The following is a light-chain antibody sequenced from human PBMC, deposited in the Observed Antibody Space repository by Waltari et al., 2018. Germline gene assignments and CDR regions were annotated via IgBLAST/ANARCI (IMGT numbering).Light chain of an antibody. V-gene: IGLV2-14*01. Sequence: QSALTQPASVSGSPGQSITIPCTGSSSDVGGYDYVSWYQQHPGKAPKLMIYGVTGRPSGVSNRFSGSKSGNTASLTISGLQAEDEADYYCSSYTTTSSLVFATGTKVTVL. CDR1: SSDVGGYDY. J-gene: IGLJ1*01. CDR2: GVT. CDR3: SSYTTTSSLV.